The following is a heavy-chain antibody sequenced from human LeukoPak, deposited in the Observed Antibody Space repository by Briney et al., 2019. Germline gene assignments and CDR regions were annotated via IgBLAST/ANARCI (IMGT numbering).Heavy chain of an antibody. Sequence: PSETLSVTCTVSGSSINNNFWTWIRQPPGKGLEWIGYIYSSGSANYNPSLKSRVIVSGDTSRNQISLRLTSVTAADTAMYFCARHRDYYDTWGHGTLVTVSS. CDR1: GSSINNNF. J-gene: IGHJ4*01. CDR2: IYSSGSA. CDR3: ARHRDYYDT. D-gene: IGHD3-22*01. V-gene: IGHV4-59*08.